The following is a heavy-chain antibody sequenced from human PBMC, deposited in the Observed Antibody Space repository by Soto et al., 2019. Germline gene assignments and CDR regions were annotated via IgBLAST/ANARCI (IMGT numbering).Heavy chain of an antibody. J-gene: IGHJ4*02. CDR2: IYYSGST. Sequence: PSETLSLTCTVSGGSISSGYYYWSCIRQPPGKSLEWIGYIYYSGSTYYNPSLKSRVTISVDTSKNQFSLQLSFVTAADTVVYSCASGYCSSTSCYAGYWSQGTLVTVSS. CDR3: ASGYCSSTSCYAGY. D-gene: IGHD2-2*03. CDR1: GGSISSGYYY. V-gene: IGHV4-30-4*01.